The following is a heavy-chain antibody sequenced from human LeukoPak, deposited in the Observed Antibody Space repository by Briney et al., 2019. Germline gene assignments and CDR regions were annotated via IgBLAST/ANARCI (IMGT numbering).Heavy chain of an antibody. D-gene: IGHD6-13*01. CDR2: ISYDGSNK. CDR3: ARGDPGGIAGAGGEGYFDY. Sequence: GGSLRLSCAASGFTFSSYAMHWVRQAPGKGLEWVAVISYDGSNKYYADSVKGRFTISRDNSKNTLYLQMNSLRAEDTAVYYCARGDPGGIAGAGGEGYFDYWGQGTLVTVSS. J-gene: IGHJ4*02. V-gene: IGHV3-30-3*01. CDR1: GFTFSSYA.